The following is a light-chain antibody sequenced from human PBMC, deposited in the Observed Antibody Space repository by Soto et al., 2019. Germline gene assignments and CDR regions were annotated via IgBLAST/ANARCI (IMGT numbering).Light chain of an antibody. J-gene: IGKJ1*01. Sequence: DLQMTQSPSTLSASVGDRVTITCRASQRISSWLAWYQQKPGKAPKLLIYDASSLESGVPSRFSGSGSGTEFTLTISSLQLDDFATYYCQQYNSYPWTFGQGTKVDIK. V-gene: IGKV1-5*01. CDR3: QQYNSYPWT. CDR1: QRISSW. CDR2: DAS.